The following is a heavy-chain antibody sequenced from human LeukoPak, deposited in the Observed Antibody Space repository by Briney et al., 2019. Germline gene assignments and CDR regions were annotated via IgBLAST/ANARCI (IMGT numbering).Heavy chain of an antibody. V-gene: IGHV3-33*01. CDR2: IWYDGSNK. D-gene: IGHD5-18*01. CDR1: GFTFSSYG. J-gene: IGHJ6*02. Sequence: GGSLSLSCAASGFTFSSYGMHWVRQAPGKGLEWVAVIWYDGSNKYYADSVKGRFTISRDNSKNTLYLQMNSLRAEDTAVYYCARDMMDTAMVVYLHYGMDVWGQGTTVTVSS. CDR3: ARDMMDTAMVVYLHYGMDV.